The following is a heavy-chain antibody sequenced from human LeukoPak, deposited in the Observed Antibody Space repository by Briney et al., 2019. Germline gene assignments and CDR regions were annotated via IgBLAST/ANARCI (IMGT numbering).Heavy chain of an antibody. CDR3: ASHPGWLLSNYFDY. CDR2: IYYSGST. V-gene: IGHV4-39*07. D-gene: IGHD3-3*01. Sequence: SETLSLTCTVSGGSISSSSYYWGWIRQPPGKGLEWIGSIYYSGSTNYNPSLKSRVTISVDTSKNQFSLKLSSVTAADTAVYYCASHPGWLLSNYFDYWGQGTLVTVSS. J-gene: IGHJ4*02. CDR1: GGSISSSSYY.